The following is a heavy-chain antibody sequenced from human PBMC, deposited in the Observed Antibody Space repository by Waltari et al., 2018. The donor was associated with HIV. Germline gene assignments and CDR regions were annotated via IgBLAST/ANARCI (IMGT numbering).Heavy chain of an antibody. CDR1: GYTFTSYD. J-gene: IGHJ4*02. CDR3: ARGRVQVRGAMYYFDY. Sequence: QVQLVQSGAEVKKPGASVKVSCKASGYTFTSYDINWVRQATGQGLEWMGWMKPNSGNTGHPQKFQGRVTMTRNTSISTAYMELSSLRSEDTAVYYCARGRVQVRGAMYYFDYWGQGTLVTVSS. V-gene: IGHV1-8*01. D-gene: IGHD3-10*01. CDR2: MKPNSGNT.